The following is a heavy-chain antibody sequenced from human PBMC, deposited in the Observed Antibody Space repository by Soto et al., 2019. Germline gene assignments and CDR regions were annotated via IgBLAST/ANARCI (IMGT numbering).Heavy chain of an antibody. Sequence: ASVKVSCKACGYTFTSNGIRSVRQAPGQGLEWMGWISAYNGNTNYAQKLQGRVTMTTDTSTSTAYVELRSLRSDDTAVYYCAKAGLGDFWSGYLGPFSYWGQGTLVTVSS. V-gene: IGHV1-18*01. CDR2: ISAYNGNT. CDR1: GYTFTSNG. D-gene: IGHD3-3*01. J-gene: IGHJ4*02. CDR3: AKAGLGDFWSGYLGPFSY.